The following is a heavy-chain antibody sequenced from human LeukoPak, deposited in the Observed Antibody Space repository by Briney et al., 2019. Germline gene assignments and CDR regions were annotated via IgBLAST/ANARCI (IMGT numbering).Heavy chain of an antibody. D-gene: IGHD1-1*01. CDR1: GYSFTSYW. CDR2: IYPGDSDT. Sequence: GESLKISCKGSGYSFTSYWIGWVRQMPGKGLEWMGIIYPGDSDTRYSPSFQGQVTISADKSISTAYLQWSSLKASDTAMYYCARSRIGSDDYYYYYGMDVWGQGTTVTVSS. J-gene: IGHJ6*02. CDR3: ARSRIGSDDYYYYYGMDV. V-gene: IGHV5-51*01.